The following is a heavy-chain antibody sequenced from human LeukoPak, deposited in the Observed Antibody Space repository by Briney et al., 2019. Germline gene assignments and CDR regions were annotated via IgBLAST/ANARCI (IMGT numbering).Heavy chain of an antibody. V-gene: IGHV3-48*01. J-gene: IGHJ4*02. D-gene: IGHD3-16*01. Sequence: GGSLRLSCAASGFTFSSYWMSWVRKAPGKGLAWISYITGSSDTIHYADSVKGRFTISKDNAKNSLFLQMNSLRAEDTAIYYCATSNGGLNYWGQGTLVTVSS. CDR1: GFTFSSYW. CDR3: ATSNGGLNY. CDR2: ITGSSDTI.